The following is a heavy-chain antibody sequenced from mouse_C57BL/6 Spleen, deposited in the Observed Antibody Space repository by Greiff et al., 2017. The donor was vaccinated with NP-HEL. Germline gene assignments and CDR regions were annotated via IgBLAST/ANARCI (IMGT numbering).Heavy chain of an antibody. J-gene: IGHJ2*01. CDR1: GYTFTSYW. D-gene: IGHD1-1*01. CDR2: IYPGSGST. CDR3: AREGYGSSPLFDY. Sequence: QVQLKEPGAELVKPGASVKMSCKASGYTFTSYWITWVKQRPGQGLEWIGDIYPGSGSTNYNEKFKSKATLTVDTSSSTAYMQLSSLTSEDSAVYYCAREGYGSSPLFDYWGQGTTLTVSS. V-gene: IGHV1-55*01.